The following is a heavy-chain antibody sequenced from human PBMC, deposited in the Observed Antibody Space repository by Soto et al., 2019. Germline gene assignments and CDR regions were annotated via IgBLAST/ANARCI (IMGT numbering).Heavy chain of an antibody. J-gene: IGHJ5*02. Sequence: QLQLQESGPGLVEPSETLSLTCTVSGVSISSSSYYWAWIRQPPGKGLEWIGTFYYTGSAFYNPSLKSRVTISGDTSKNQFSLKLTSVTAADTAVYFCASAGNPLIWFDPWGQGPLVTVSS. CDR1: GVSISSSSYY. CDR2: FYYTGSA. V-gene: IGHV4-39*01. D-gene: IGHD2-8*01. CDR3: ASAGNPLIWFDP.